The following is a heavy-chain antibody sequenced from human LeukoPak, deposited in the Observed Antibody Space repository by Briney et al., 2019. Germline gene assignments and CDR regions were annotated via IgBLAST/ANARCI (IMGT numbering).Heavy chain of an antibody. V-gene: IGHV1-2*02. Sequence: ASVKVSCKASGYIFTGYYMHWVRQAPGQGLEWMGWINPNSGGTNYAQKFQGRVTMTRDTSISTAYMELSRLRSDDTAVYYCVRDPELGTNWFDPWGQGTLVTVSS. CDR3: VRDPELGTNWFDP. CDR1: GYIFTGYY. CDR2: INPNSGGT. D-gene: IGHD7-27*01. J-gene: IGHJ5*02.